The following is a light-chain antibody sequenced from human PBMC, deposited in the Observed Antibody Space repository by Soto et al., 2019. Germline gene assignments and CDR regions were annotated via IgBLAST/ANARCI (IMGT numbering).Light chain of an antibody. CDR1: QTIRSNY. CDR2: GAS. J-gene: IGKJ1*01. Sequence: ETVLTQSPGTLSLSPGERATLSCRASQTIRSNYLAWYQQTPGQAPRLLIYGASNRATGIAARFSGSGSGTDFTLIISRLEPEDFALYYCQQYGSSPWTFGQGTKVEIK. V-gene: IGKV3-20*01. CDR3: QQYGSSPWT.